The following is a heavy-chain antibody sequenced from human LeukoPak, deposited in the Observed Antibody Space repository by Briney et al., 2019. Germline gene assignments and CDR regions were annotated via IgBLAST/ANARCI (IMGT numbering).Heavy chain of an antibody. CDR2: IIPIFGTA. D-gene: IGHD3-22*01. J-gene: IGHJ4*02. CDR1: GGTFSSYA. Sequence: GASVKVSCKASGGTFSSYAISWVRQAPGQGLEWMGGIIPIFGTANYAQKFQGRVTITADESTSTAYMELSSLRSEDTAVYYCAKGIRPKYYYDSSGYYYYFDYWGQGTLATVSS. V-gene: IGHV1-69*13. CDR3: AKGIRPKYYYDSSGYYYYFDY.